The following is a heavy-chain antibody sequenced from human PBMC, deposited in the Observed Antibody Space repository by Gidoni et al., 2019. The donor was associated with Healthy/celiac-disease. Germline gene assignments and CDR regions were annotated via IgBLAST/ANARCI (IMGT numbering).Heavy chain of an antibody. Sequence: QLQLQESGPGLVTPSETLSLTCTVSGGSISSSRYYWGWIRQPPGKGLEWIGSIYYSGSTYYNPSLKSRVTISVDTSKNQFSLKLSSVTAADTAVYYCAGPLYSYGPYGMDVWGQGTTVTVSS. CDR2: IYYSGST. J-gene: IGHJ6*02. V-gene: IGHV4-39*01. CDR1: GGSISSSRYY. CDR3: AGPLYSYGPYGMDV. D-gene: IGHD5-18*01.